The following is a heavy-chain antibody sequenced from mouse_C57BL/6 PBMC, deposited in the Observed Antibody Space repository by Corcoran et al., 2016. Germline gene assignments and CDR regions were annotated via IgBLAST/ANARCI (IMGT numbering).Heavy chain of an antibody. J-gene: IGHJ2*01. Sequence: QIQLVQSGPELKKPGETVKISCKASGYTFTTYGMSWVKQAPGKGLKWMGWINTYSGVPTYADDFKGRFAFSLETSASTAYLQINNLKNEDTATYFCAWRDDGYYWYFDYGGQGTTLTVSS. D-gene: IGHD2-3*01. CDR2: INTYSGVP. V-gene: IGHV9-3*01. CDR1: GYTFTTYG. CDR3: AWRDDGYYWYFDY.